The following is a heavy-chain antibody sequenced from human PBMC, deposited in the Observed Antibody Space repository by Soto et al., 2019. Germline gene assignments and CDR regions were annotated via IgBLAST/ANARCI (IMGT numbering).Heavy chain of an antibody. CDR1: GFTFNNYA. Sequence: PGGSLRLSCAVSGFTFNNYAMNWVRQAPGKGLEWVSSIGGSGGSTHYADSVKGRFTVSRDDSKNTLYLQMSGLRVDDTALYYCAKDAVPYNGEWDWFDHWGQGTLVTVSS. CDR3: AKDAVPYNGEWDWFDH. V-gene: IGHV3-23*01. CDR2: IGGSGGST. D-gene: IGHD3-10*01. J-gene: IGHJ5*02.